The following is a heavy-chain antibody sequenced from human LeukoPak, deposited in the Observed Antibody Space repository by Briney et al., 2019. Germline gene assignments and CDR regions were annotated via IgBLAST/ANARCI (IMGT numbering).Heavy chain of an antibody. D-gene: IGHD3-22*01. Sequence: SETLYLTCTVSGGSNSSYYWSWIRQPPGMVLEWIGYILYSGSTSYNPALKSRVTISIDTSKNQFSLKLSSVTAADTAVYYCARLSSGYFDYWGQGTLVTVSS. V-gene: IGHV4-59*08. CDR3: ARLSSGYFDY. J-gene: IGHJ4*02. CDR2: ILYSGST. CDR1: GGSNSSYY.